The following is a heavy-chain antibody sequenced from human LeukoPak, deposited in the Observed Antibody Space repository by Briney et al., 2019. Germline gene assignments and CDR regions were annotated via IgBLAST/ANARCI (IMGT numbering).Heavy chain of an antibody. CDR1: GYTFTGYS. CDR3: ARLGYCSGGSCRYKYSGLDY. CDR2: INPNSGGT. Sequence: ASVKVSCKASGYTFTGYSLHWVRQAPGQGLEWMGWINPNSGGTNYAQKFQGRVTMTRDTSISTAYMELRSLRSDDTAVYYCARLGYCSGGSCRYKYSGLDYWGQGTLVTVSS. J-gene: IGHJ4*02. V-gene: IGHV1-2*02. D-gene: IGHD2-15*01.